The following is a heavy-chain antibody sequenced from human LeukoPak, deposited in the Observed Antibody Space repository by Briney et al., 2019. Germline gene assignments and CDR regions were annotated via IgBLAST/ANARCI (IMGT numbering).Heavy chain of an antibody. D-gene: IGHD6-13*01. J-gene: IGHJ4*02. CDR2: IISNGGST. CDR3: ARVGNEAVAGLDY. V-gene: IGHV3-64*01. CDR1: GFTFSTYT. Sequence: GSLRLSCAASGFTFSTYTLHWVRQAPGKGLEYVSAIISNGGSTYYANSVKGRFTISRDNSKNTLYLQMGSLRAEDMAVYYCARVGNEAVAGLDYWGQGTLVTVSS.